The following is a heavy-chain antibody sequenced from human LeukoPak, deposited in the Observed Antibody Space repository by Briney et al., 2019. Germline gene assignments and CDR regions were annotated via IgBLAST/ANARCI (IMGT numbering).Heavy chain of an antibody. CDR3: ARGNDYVNWFDP. Sequence: GGSLRLSCAASGFPFSSYAMHWSRRAPGKGLEWVAVISYDGSNKYYADSVKGRFTISRHNSKNTLYLQMNSLRAEDTAVYYCARGNDYVNWFDPWGQGTLVTVSS. CDR2: ISYDGSNK. V-gene: IGHV3-30-3*01. J-gene: IGHJ5*02. CDR1: GFPFSSYA. D-gene: IGHD4-17*01.